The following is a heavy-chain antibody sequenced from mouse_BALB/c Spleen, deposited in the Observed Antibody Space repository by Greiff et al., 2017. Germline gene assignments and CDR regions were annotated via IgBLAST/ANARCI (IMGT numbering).Heavy chain of an antibody. D-gene: IGHD2-4*01. CDR2: ISYSGST. CDR3: AKEDDYAYFDY. V-gene: IGHV3-2*02. J-gene: IGHJ2*01. CDR1: GYSITSDYA. Sequence: EVQLQQSGPGLVKPSQSLSLTCTVTGYSITSDYAWNWIRQFPGNKLEWMGYISYSGSTSYNPSLKSRISITRDTSKNQFFLQLNSVTTEDTATYYCAKEDDYAYFDYWGQGTTLTVSS.